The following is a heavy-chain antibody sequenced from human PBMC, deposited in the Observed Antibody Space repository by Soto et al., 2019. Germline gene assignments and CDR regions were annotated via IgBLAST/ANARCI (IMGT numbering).Heavy chain of an antibody. CDR1: GGSFSGYY. CDR2: VNHSGST. Sequence: SETLSLTCAVYGGSFSGYYWSWIRQPPGKGLEWIGEVNHSGSTNYNPSLKSRVTISVDTSKNQFSLKLSSVTAADTAVYYCARDRRITMVRGVIITDYYYYGMDVWGQGTTIT. V-gene: IGHV4-34*01. J-gene: IGHJ6*02. CDR3: ARDRRITMVRGVIITDYYYYGMDV. D-gene: IGHD3-10*01.